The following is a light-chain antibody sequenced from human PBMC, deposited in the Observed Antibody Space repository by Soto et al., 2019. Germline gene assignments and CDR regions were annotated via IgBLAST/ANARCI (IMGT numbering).Light chain of an antibody. CDR3: QQYGNSKGLIP. J-gene: IGKJ3*01. V-gene: IGKV3-20*01. CDR2: GAS. Sequence: EIVLTQSPGTLSLSPGERATLSCRASQSFISSYLACSQHISGQFPSFFFFGASSRAFGIPDCFIGSGFGKDFTLTFSRLEPEDFAVYYCQQYGNSKGLIPFGPGTKVDIK. CDR1: QSFISSY.